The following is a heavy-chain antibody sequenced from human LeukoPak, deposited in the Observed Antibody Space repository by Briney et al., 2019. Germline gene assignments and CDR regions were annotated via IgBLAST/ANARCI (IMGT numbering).Heavy chain of an antibody. CDR3: ARVSRGTIDY. CDR2: IYYTGST. V-gene: IGHV4-59*01. CDR1: GGSFSGYY. Sequence: SETLSLTCAVYGGSFSGYYRSWLRQPPGKGLEWIGYIYYTGSTNYYPSLNSRVTISVDTPMNQFSLKLTSVTAADTAVYYCARVSRGTIDYWGQGTLVTVSS. J-gene: IGHJ4*02.